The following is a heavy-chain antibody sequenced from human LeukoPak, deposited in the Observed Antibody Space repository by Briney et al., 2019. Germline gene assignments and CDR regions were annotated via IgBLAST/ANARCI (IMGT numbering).Heavy chain of an antibody. D-gene: IGHD6-13*01. J-gene: IGHJ3*02. Sequence: GDSLKISCKGSGFSFSNYWIAWVRQKPGKGLEWMGIIYPGDSDTRYSPSFEGQVIISADGSINTAYLQWRSLKASDTAIYFCARHTASGTASLSGFEIWGQGTLVIVSS. CDR3: ARHTASGTASLSGFEI. CDR2: IYPGDSDT. V-gene: IGHV5-51*01. CDR1: GFSFSNYW.